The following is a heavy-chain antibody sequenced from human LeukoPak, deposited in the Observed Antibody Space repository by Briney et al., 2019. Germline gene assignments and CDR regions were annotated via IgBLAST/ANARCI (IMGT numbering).Heavy chain of an antibody. CDR3: ARDCSSEGPNYYYMDV. CDR2: ISAYNGNT. CDR1: GYTFTGYY. Sequence: ASVNVSCKASGYTFTGYYMHWVRQAPGQGLEWMGWISAYNGNTNYAQKLQGRVTMTTDTSTSTAYMELRSLRSDDTAVYYCARDCSSEGPNYYYMDVWGKGTTVTVSS. D-gene: IGHD6-6*01. V-gene: IGHV1-18*04. J-gene: IGHJ6*03.